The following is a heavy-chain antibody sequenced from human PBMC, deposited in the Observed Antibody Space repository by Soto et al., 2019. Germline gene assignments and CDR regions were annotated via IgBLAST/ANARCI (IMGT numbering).Heavy chain of an antibody. Sequence: GGSLRLSCAASGFTFSSYGMHWVRQAPGKGLEWVAVIWYDGSNKYYADSVKGRFTISRDNSKNTLYLQMNSLRAEDTAVYYCARDANDFWSGYLYYFDYWGQGTLVTVSS. CDR3: ARDANDFWSGYLYYFDY. J-gene: IGHJ4*02. CDR1: GFTFSSYG. CDR2: IWYDGSNK. D-gene: IGHD3-3*01. V-gene: IGHV3-33*01.